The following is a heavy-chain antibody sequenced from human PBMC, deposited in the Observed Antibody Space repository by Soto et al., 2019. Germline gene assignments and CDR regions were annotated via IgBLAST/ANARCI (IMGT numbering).Heavy chain of an antibody. CDR2: IYSNGNT. J-gene: IGHJ4*02. Sequence: SETLSLTCTVSGGSISGYYWSWLRQPPGKGLEWIGYIYSNGNTNYNPSLKSRVTMSLDTSKNQFSLRLNSVTAADTAVYYCARSSITPRLFMYPFDYWGQGTLVTVSS. CDR1: GGSISGYY. V-gene: IGHV4-4*08. CDR3: ARSSITPRLFMYPFDY. D-gene: IGHD6-6*01.